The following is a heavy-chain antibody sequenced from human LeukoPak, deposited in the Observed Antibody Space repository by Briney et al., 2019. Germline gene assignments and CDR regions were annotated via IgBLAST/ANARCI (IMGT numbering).Heavy chain of an antibody. Sequence: PGGSLRLSCAASGFTVSSNYMSWVRQTPRKGLEWVSVIYSGGSTYYADSVKGRFTISRDNSKNTLYPQMNSLRAEDTAVYYCARDSLVFHGMDVWGQGTTVTVSS. V-gene: IGHV3-53*01. J-gene: IGHJ6*02. D-gene: IGHD3-16*01. CDR1: GFTVSSNY. CDR3: ARDSLVFHGMDV. CDR2: IYSGGST.